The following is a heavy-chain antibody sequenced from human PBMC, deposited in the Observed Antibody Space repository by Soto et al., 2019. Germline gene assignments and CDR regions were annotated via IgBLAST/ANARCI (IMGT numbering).Heavy chain of an antibody. CDR1: GGSVGTGFNY. CDR3: ARDGKADLDRGGYYYYDMDV. J-gene: IGHJ6*02. Sequence: SETLCLTCTVSGGSVGTGFNYWTWIRQLPGEGLEWIGNIFTSGSANYDPSLKTRVTISVDTSKNQFYLKLTSVTAADTAVYYCARDGKADLDRGGYYYYDMDVWGQGNTVT. CDR2: IFTSGSA. D-gene: IGHD1-26*01. V-gene: IGHV4-61*01.